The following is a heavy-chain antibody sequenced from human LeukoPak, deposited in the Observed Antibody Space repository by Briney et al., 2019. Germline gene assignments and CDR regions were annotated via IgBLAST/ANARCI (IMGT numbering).Heavy chain of an antibody. CDR2: VSGSGGNT. J-gene: IGHJ6*02. CDR1: GFTFNTYA. Sequence: PGGSLRLSCAASGFTFNTYAMSWVRQAPGKGLEWVSGVSGSGGNTYYTDSVKGRFTISRDNSKNTLCLEMNSLRAEDTAVYYCARDRCGDICFYGLDVWGQGTTVSVSS. V-gene: IGHV3-23*01. D-gene: IGHD2-21*01. CDR3: ARDRCGDICFYGLDV.